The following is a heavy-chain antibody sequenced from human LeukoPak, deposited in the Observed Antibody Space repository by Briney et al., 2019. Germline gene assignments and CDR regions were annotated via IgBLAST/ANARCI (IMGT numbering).Heavy chain of an antibody. V-gene: IGHV4-59*01. Sequence: SQTLSLTRTVSGGSISRYYWSRIPQPPGKGLEWIGYIYYSGSTNYNPSLKSRVTISVDMSKNQFSLKLSSVTAADTAVYYCASATYDILTGYYGGGAFDIWGQGTMVTVSS. D-gene: IGHD3-9*01. CDR3: ASATYDILTGYYGGGAFDI. CDR1: GGSISRYY. CDR2: IYYSGST. J-gene: IGHJ3*02.